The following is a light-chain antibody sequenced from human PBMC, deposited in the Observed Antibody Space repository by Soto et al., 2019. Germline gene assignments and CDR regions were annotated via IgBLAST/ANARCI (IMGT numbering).Light chain of an antibody. CDR1: SSNIRSNT. CDR2: NNY. V-gene: IGLV1-44*01. Sequence: QSVLTQPPSASGTPGQRVTISCSGSSSNIRSNTVNWYHQLPGTAPKLLIYNNYQRSSGVPDRFSGSKSGTSASLAISGLQSEDEADYYCAAWDDSLNGYVFGTGTKVTVL. CDR3: AAWDDSLNGYV. J-gene: IGLJ1*01.